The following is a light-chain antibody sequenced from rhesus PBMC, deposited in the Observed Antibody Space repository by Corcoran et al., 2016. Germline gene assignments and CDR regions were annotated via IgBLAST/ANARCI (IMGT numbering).Light chain of an antibody. CDR2: AAY. V-gene: IGKV1-36*02. CDR1: QGLRGY. J-gene: IGKJ1*01. Sequence: DIQMTQSPSSLSASVGDRVTITCRASQGLRGYLNWYQQKPGKAPKRLFYAAYILESGGPSRFSGNGSGTDFTLTIRSLQAADFAAYYCLQGYSTPWAFGQGAKV. CDR3: LQGYSTPWA.